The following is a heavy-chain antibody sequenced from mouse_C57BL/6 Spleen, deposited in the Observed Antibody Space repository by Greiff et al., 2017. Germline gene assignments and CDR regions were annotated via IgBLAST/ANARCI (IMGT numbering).Heavy chain of an antibody. CDR3: ARVQLTGRVFDY. D-gene: IGHD4-1*01. CDR2: ISDGGSYT. Sequence: EVQLVESGGGLVKPGGSLKLSCAASGFTFSSYAMSWVRQTPEKRLEWVATISDGGSYTYYPDNVKGRFTISRDNAKNNLYLQMSHLKSEDTAMYYCARVQLTGRVFDYWGQGTTLTVSS. V-gene: IGHV5-4*01. CDR1: GFTFSSYA. J-gene: IGHJ2*01.